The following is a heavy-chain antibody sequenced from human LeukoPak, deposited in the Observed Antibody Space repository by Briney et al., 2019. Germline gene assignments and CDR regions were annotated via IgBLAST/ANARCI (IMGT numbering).Heavy chain of an antibody. Sequence: ASVKVSCKASGYTFTSYDINWVRQATGQGLEWMGWMNPNSGNTGYAQKFQGRVTMTRNTSISTAYMELSSLRSEDTAVYYCARAYSSGWYGQADAFDIWGQGTMVTVSP. CDR1: GYTFTSYD. CDR2: MNPNSGNT. V-gene: IGHV1-8*01. CDR3: ARAYSSGWYGQADAFDI. J-gene: IGHJ3*02. D-gene: IGHD6-19*01.